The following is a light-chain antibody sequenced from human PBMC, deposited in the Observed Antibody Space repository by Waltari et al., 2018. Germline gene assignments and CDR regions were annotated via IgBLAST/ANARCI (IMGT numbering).Light chain of an antibody. Sequence: QSGLTPPASVSGSPGPSIPISCPGTRRDVGIYNLVPWYQQYPGKAPNLMVYEVTKRTSGVPDRFSGSKSGNTASLTIYGVQAEDEADYYCCSYAGLGTYVFGTGTKVTVL. V-gene: IGLV2-23*02. CDR1: RRDVGIYNL. J-gene: IGLJ1*01. CDR3: CSYAGLGTYV. CDR2: EVT.